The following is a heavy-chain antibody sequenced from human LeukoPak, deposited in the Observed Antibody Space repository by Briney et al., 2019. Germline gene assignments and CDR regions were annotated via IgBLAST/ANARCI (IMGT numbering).Heavy chain of an antibody. Sequence: GESLNISCKGSGYSFTSYWIGWVRQMPGKGLEWMGIIYPGDSDTRYSPSFQGQVTISADKSISTAYLQWSSLKASDTAMYYCARQYKGSSWFRPTYYFDYWGQGTLVTVSS. CDR3: ARQYKGSSWFRPTYYFDY. CDR2: IYPGDSDT. CDR1: GYSFTSYW. J-gene: IGHJ4*02. V-gene: IGHV5-51*01. D-gene: IGHD6-13*01.